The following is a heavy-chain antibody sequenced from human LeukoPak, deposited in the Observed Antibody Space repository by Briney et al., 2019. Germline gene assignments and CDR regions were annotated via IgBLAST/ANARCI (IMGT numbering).Heavy chain of an antibody. V-gene: IGHV1-18*01. CDR3: ARDESIAAAGTRFDP. J-gene: IGHJ5*02. Sequence: GESLKISCKASGYTFTSYGISWVRQAPGQGLEWMGWISAYNGNTNYAQKLQGRVTMTTDTSTSTAYMELRSLRSDDTAVYYCARDESIAAAGTRFDPWGQGTLVTVSS. CDR2: ISAYNGNT. CDR1: GYTFTSYG. D-gene: IGHD6-13*01.